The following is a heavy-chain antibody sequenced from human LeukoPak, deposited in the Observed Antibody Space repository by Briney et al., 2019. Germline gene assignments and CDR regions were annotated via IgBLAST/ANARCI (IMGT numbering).Heavy chain of an antibody. CDR2: ISPKNGIT. J-gene: IGHJ4*02. CDR1: GYTFTASY. V-gene: IGHV1-2*02. CDR3: ARDVLVATIPPSWDFDY. D-gene: IGHD5-12*01. Sequence: ASVKVSCKASGYTFTASYIHWVRQAPGQGLEWMGWISPKNGITRYAHNFQGRVTMTSDTSISTVYMELSRLRSDDTAVYYCARDVLVATIPPSWDFDYWGQGTLVTVSS.